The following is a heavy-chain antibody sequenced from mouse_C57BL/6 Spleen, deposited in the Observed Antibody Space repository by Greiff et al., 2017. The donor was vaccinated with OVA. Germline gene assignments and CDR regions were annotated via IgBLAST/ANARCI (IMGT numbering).Heavy chain of an antibody. Sequence: VQLQESGAELARPGASVKLSCKASGYTFTSYGISWVKQRTGQGLEWIGEIYPRSGNTYYNEKFKGKATLTADKSSSTAYMELRSLTSEDSAVYFCARRDYGSSGYFDYWGQGTTLTVSS. D-gene: IGHD1-1*01. V-gene: IGHV1-81*01. CDR1: GYTFTSYG. CDR3: ARRDYGSSGYFDY. J-gene: IGHJ2*01. CDR2: IYPRSGNT.